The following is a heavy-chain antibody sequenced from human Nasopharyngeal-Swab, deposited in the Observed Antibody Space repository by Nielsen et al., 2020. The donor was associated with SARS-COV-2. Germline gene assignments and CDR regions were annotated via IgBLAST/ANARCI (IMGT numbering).Heavy chain of an antibody. Sequence: GESLKISCASSGFTFTTYWMSWVRQAPGKGLEWVASIKQDGSEKYYVDSVKGRFTISRDNAKSSLFPQMNSLRAEDTAVYYCARVRLRNNWFDPWGQGTLGTVSS. CDR2: IKQDGSEK. V-gene: IGHV3-7*01. CDR1: GFTFTTYW. D-gene: IGHD4-17*01. J-gene: IGHJ5*02. CDR3: ARVRLRNNWFDP.